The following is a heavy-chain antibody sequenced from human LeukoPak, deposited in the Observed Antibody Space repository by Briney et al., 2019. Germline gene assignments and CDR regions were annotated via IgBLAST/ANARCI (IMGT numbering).Heavy chain of an antibody. V-gene: IGHV1-18*01. Sequence: GASVKVSCKTSGYTFTYYGINWVRQAPGQGLEWMGWISGYNANTKYARKVQGRVTMTTDTSTNTAYMELRSLRSDDTAMYYCARDNWGAELRYFDWSGDYWGQGTQVAVSS. CDR2: ISGYNANT. CDR1: GYTFTYYG. J-gene: IGHJ4*02. D-gene: IGHD3-9*01. CDR3: ARDNWGAELRYFDWSGDY.